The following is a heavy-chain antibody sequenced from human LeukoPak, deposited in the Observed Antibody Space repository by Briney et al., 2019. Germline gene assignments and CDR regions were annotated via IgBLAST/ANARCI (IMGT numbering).Heavy chain of an antibody. V-gene: IGHV1-2*02. CDR2: INPNSGGT. Sequence: ASVKVSCKVSGYTLTELSMHWVRQAPGQGLEWMGWINPNSGGTNYAQKFQGRVTTTRDTSISTAYMELSRLRSDDTAVYYCAIHLQLDFDYWGQGTLVTVSS. CDR3: AIHLQLDFDY. J-gene: IGHJ4*02. D-gene: IGHD4-11*01. CDR1: GYTLTELS.